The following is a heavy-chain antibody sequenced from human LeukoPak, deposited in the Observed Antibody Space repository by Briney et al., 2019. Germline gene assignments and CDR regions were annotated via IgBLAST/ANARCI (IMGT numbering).Heavy chain of an antibody. J-gene: IGHJ5*02. CDR1: GDSIISGSYY. CDR2: MCTSGST. D-gene: IGHD2-2*01. Sequence: SETLSLTCTVSGDSIISGSYYWSWIRQPAGKGLEWIGRMCTSGSTNYNSSLKSRVTISVDTSKNQFSLDLSSVTAADTAVYYCARDQLYCSSSSCRNLGWFDPWGQGTLVTVSS. V-gene: IGHV4-61*02. CDR3: ARDQLYCSSSSCRNLGWFDP.